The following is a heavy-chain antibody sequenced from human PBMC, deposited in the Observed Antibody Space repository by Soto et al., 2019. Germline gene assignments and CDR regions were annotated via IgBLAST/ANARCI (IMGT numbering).Heavy chain of an antibody. J-gene: IGHJ4*02. CDR1: GGSISSYY. CDR3: ARQVGEQWLGFDY. CDR2: IYYSGST. Sequence: QVQLQESGPGLVKPSETLSLTCTVSGGSISSYYWSWIRQPPGKGLEWIGYIYYSGSTNYNPSLKSRVTISVDTSKKQFSLKLSSVTAADTAVYYCARQVGEQWLGFDYWGQGTLVTVSS. V-gene: IGHV4-59*08. D-gene: IGHD6-19*01.